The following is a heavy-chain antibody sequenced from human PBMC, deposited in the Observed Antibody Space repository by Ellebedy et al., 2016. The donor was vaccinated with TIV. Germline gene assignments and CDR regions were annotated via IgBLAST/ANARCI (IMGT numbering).Heavy chain of an antibody. D-gene: IGHD5-12*01. CDR2: ISGSTIYI. Sequence: GGSLRLXXEASGFIFPTYSMNWVRQAPGKGLEWLSYISGSTIYINYADSVKGRFTVSRDNANNSLSLQMNSLRAEDTAVYYCAAFRGYSGLYGMDVWGQGITVSVSS. CDR3: AAFRGYSGLYGMDV. V-gene: IGHV3-21*03. CDR1: GFIFPTYS. J-gene: IGHJ6*02.